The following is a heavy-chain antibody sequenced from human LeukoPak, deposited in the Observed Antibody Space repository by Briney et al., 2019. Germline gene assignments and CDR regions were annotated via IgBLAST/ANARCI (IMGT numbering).Heavy chain of an antibody. V-gene: IGHV4-59*01. CDR1: GGSISSYY. CDR2: IYYSGST. J-gene: IGHJ4*02. CDR3: ARDRGYYYDSSGSYRSYYFDY. Sequence: PSETLSLTCTVSGGSISSYYWSWIRQPPGKGLEWIGYIYYSGSTNYNPSLKSRVTISVDTSKNQFSLKLSSVTAADTAVYYCARDRGYYYDSSGSYRSYYFDYWGQGTLVTVSS. D-gene: IGHD3-22*01.